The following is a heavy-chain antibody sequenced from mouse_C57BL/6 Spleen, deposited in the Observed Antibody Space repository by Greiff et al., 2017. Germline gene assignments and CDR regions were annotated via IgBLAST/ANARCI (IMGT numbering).Heavy chain of an antibody. D-gene: IGHD1-1*01. CDR3: ARSRADYGSSYDAMDY. CDR1: GYTFTSYW. V-gene: IGHV1-64*01. J-gene: IGHJ4*01. CDR2: IHPNSGST. Sequence: QVQLQQPGAELVKPGASVKLSCKASGYTFTSYWMHWVKQRPGQGLEWIGMIHPNSGSTNYNEKFKSKATLTVDKSSSTAYMQLSSLTSEDSAVYYCARSRADYGSSYDAMDYWGQGTSVTVSS.